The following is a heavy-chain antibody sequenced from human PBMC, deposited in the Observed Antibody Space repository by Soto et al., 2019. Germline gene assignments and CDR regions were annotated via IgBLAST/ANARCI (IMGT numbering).Heavy chain of an antibody. D-gene: IGHD5-12*01. Sequence: SETLSLTCTVSGGSISSGDYYWSRIRQPPGKGLEWIGYIYYSGSTYYNPSLKSRVTISVDTSKNQFSLKLSSVTAADTAVYYCAQGGYSGYDYNWFDPWGQGTQVTVSS. J-gene: IGHJ5*02. CDR1: GGSISSGDYY. V-gene: IGHV4-30-4*01. CDR3: AQGGYSGYDYNWFDP. CDR2: IYYSGST.